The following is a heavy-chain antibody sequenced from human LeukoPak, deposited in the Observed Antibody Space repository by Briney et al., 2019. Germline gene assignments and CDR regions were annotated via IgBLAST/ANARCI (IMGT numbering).Heavy chain of an antibody. CDR3: ARSIAVAGGFEY. J-gene: IGHJ4*02. D-gene: IGHD6-13*01. CDR2: IKQDGSEK. V-gene: IGHV3-7*05. Sequence: GGSLRLSCAASGFTFSSYCMSWVRQAPGKGLEWVANIKQDGSEKYYVDSVKGRFTISRDNAKNSLYLQMNSLRAEDTAVYYCARSIAVAGGFEYLGQGTLVTVSS. CDR1: GFTFSSYC.